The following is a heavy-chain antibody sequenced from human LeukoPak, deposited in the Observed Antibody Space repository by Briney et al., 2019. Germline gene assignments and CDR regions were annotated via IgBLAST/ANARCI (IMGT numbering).Heavy chain of an antibody. CDR3: ARDYWWNYDY. V-gene: IGHV3-30-3*01. Sequence: GGSLRLSCAASGFTFSSYAMHWVRQAPGKGLEWVAVISKDGSDKYYPGSVRGRFTIPRDNSKNTIYLQMDSLRAEDTAIYYCARDYWWNYDYWGQGTLVTVSS. CDR1: GFTFSSYA. J-gene: IGHJ4*02. CDR2: ISKDGSDK. D-gene: IGHD1-7*01.